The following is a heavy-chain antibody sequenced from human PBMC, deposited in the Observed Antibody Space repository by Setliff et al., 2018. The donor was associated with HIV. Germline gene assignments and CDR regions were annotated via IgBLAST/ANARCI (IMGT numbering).Heavy chain of an antibody. CDR1: GGSISSGGYY. V-gene: IGHV4-31*03. CDR2: IYYSGST. D-gene: IGHD2-15*01. Sequence: ASETLSLTCTVSGGSISSGGYYWSWIRQHPGKGLEWLGYIYYSGSTYYNPSLKSRVTISVDTSKNQFSLKLSSVTAADTAMYYWARESRVVEGSAYWYCELWGRGNLVTVSS. J-gene: IGHJ2*01. CDR3: ARESRVVEGSAYWYCEL.